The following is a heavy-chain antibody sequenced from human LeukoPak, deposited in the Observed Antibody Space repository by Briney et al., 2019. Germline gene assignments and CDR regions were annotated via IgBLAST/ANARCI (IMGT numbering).Heavy chain of an antibody. D-gene: IGHD3-10*01. CDR3: ARRVHGMGRRAFDI. J-gene: IGHJ3*02. Sequence: GESLKISCEASGYSFTNYWIGWVRQMPGKGLEWMGFVYPTNSDTRYSPSFQGQVTISADKSISTAYLQWSSLKASDTAMYYCARRVHGMGRRAFDIWGQGTMVTVSS. V-gene: IGHV5-51*01. CDR1: GYSFTNYW. CDR2: VYPTNSDT.